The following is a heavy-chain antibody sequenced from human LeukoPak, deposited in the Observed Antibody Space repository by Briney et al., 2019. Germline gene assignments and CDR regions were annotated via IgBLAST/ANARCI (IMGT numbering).Heavy chain of an antibody. J-gene: IGHJ6*03. V-gene: IGHV4-34*01. Sequence: SETLSLTCAVYGGSFSGYYWSWIRQPPGKGLEWIGETNHSGSTNYNPSLKSRVIISVDTSKNQFSLKLSSVTAADTAVYYCARGSRYYYMDVWGKGTTVTVFS. CDR2: TNHSGST. CDR3: ARGSRYYYMDV. CDR1: GGSFSGYY.